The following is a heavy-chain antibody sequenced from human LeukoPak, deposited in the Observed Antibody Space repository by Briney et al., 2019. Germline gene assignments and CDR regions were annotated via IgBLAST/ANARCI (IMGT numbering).Heavy chain of an antibody. D-gene: IGHD6-19*01. CDR3: ATTIAVAGTAVYYFDY. V-gene: IGHV1-2*04. CDR1: GYTFTGYY. J-gene: IGHJ4*02. Sequence: GASVKVSCKASGYTFTGYYMHWVRQAPGQGLEWMGWVNPNSGGTNYAQKFQGWVTMTRDTPISTAYMELSRLRSDDTAVYYCATTIAVAGTAVYYFDYWGQGTLVTVSS. CDR2: VNPNSGGT.